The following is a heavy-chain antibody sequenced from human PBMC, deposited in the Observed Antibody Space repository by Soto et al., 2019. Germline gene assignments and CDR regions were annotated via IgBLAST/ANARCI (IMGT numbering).Heavy chain of an antibody. CDR1: GGTFSSYA. Sequence: ASVKVSCKASGGTFSSYAISWVRQAPGQGLEWMGGIIPIFGTANYAQKFQGRVTITADESTSTAYMELSSLRSEDTAVYYCARSGYSSGWYTSYYYYGMDVWGQGTTVTVSS. J-gene: IGHJ6*02. D-gene: IGHD6-19*01. CDR2: IIPIFGTA. V-gene: IGHV1-69*13. CDR3: ARSGYSSGWYTSYYYYGMDV.